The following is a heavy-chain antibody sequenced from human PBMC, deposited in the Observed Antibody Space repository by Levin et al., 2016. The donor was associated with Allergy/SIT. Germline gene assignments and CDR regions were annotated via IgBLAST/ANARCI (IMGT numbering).Heavy chain of an antibody. CDR3: ARRRGFDRAYFDF. J-gene: IGHJ4*02. Sequence: GESLKISCAASGFTFSSYAMSWVRQAPGKGLEWVSAISGSGGSTYYADSVKGRFTISRDDSKSIAYLQMNSLKIDDTALYYCARRRGFDRAYFDFWGQGTLVTVSS. D-gene: IGHD3-22*01. V-gene: IGHV3-23*01. CDR2: ISGSGGST. CDR1: GFTFSSYA.